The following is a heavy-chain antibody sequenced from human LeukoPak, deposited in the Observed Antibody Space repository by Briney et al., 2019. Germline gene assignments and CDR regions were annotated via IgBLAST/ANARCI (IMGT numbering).Heavy chain of an antibody. J-gene: IGHJ4*02. CDR1: GGSFSGYY. CDR2: INHSGST. V-gene: IGHV4-34*01. D-gene: IGHD6-13*01. Sequence: PSETLSLTCAVYGGSFSGYYWSWIRQPPGKGLEWIGEINHSGSTNYNPSLKSRVTISVDTSKNQFSLKLSSVTAADTAVYYCARLPNWYSSLGFYWGQGTLVTVSS. CDR3: ARLPNWYSSLGFY.